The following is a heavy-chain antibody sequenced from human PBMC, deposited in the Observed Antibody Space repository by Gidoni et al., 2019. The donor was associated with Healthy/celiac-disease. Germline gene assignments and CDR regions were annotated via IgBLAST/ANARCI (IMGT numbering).Heavy chain of an antibody. CDR3: ARSYGDYADYYYYGMDV. D-gene: IGHD4-17*01. CDR1: GFSLSNARMG. J-gene: IGHJ6*02. Sequence: QVTLKESGPVLVKPTETLTLTCTVSGFSLSNARMGVSWIRQPPGKALEWLAHLFSNDEKSYSTSLKSRLTISKDTSKSQVVLTMTNMDPVDTATYYCARSYGDYADYYYYGMDVWGQGTTVTVSS. V-gene: IGHV2-26*01. CDR2: LFSNDEK.